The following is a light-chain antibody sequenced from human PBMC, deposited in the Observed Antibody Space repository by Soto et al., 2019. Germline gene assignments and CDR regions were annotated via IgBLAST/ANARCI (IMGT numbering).Light chain of an antibody. V-gene: IGKV3-20*01. J-gene: IGKJ1*01. CDR1: QSVSNNY. CDR2: GAS. CDR3: QQYGSSGT. Sequence: EIVLTQSPGTLSLSPGERATLSSRPSQSVSNNYLAWYQQKPGQAPRLLIYGASNRATGIPDRFSGSGSGTDFTLTISRLEPEDFAVYYCQQYGSSGTFGQGTKVDSK.